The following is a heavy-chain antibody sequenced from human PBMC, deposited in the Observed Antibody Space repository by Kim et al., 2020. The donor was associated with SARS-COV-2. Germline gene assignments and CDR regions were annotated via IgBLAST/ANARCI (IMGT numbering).Heavy chain of an antibody. J-gene: IGHJ3*02. CDR3: ARDTGYSSDAFDI. Sequence: YTQKFPGRVTITADESTSTAYMELSSLRSEDTAVYYCARDTGYSSDAFDIWGQGTMVTVSS. D-gene: IGHD3-22*01. V-gene: IGHV1-69*01.